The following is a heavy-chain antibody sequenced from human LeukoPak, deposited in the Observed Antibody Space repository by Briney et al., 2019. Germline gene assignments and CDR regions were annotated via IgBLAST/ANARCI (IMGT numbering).Heavy chain of an antibody. Sequence: GGSLRLSCAASGFTFSSYAMHWVRQAPGKGLEWVAVISYDGSNKYYADSVKGRFTISRDNSKNTLYLQMNSLRAEDTAVYYCARDYEDTAMADAFDIWDQGTMVTVSS. D-gene: IGHD5-18*01. CDR3: ARDYEDTAMADAFDI. V-gene: IGHV3-30-3*01. J-gene: IGHJ3*02. CDR1: GFTFSSYA. CDR2: ISYDGSNK.